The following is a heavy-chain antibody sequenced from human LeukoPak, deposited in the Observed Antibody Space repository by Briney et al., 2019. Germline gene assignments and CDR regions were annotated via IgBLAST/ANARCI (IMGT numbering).Heavy chain of an antibody. J-gene: IGHJ4*02. CDR2: ISGSGQTI. D-gene: IGHD2-8*01. Sequence: PGGSLRLSCAASGFTFVFYNMNWVRQAPGKGLEWLSYISGSGQTIHYAESVKGRFTVSRDDAKKSLYLQMNSLRVEDAAVYYCARIDGRGDLSFDSWGQGTLVTVSS. CDR3: ARIDGRGDLSFDS. V-gene: IGHV3-48*01. CDR1: GFTFVFYN.